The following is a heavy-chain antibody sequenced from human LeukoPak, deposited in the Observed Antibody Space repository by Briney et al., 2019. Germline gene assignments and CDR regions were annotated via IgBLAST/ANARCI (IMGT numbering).Heavy chain of an antibody. CDR3: AKDLGYYYDSSGYYYFDY. J-gene: IGHJ4*02. V-gene: IGHV3-23*01. CDR1: GFTLSSYA. Sequence: GGSLRLSCAASGFTLSSYAMSWVRQAPGKGLEWVSAISGSGGSTYYADSVKGRFTISRDNSKNMLYLQMNSLRAEDTAVYYCAKDLGYYYDSSGYYYFDYWGQGALVTVSS. CDR2: ISGSGGST. D-gene: IGHD3-22*01.